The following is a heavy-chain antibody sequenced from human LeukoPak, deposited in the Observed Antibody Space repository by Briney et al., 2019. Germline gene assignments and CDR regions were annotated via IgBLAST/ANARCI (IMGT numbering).Heavy chain of an antibody. CDR3: AKDASRNLYCSGGSCYFDY. V-gene: IGHV3-30*02. Sequence: GGSLRLSCAASGFTFSTYGMHWVRQAPGKGLEWVAFIRYDGSNKYYADSVKGRFTISRDNSKTTLFLQMNSLRAEDTAVYYCAKDASRNLYCSGGSCYFDYWGQGTLATVSS. D-gene: IGHD2-15*01. CDR1: GFTFSTYG. J-gene: IGHJ4*02. CDR2: IRYDGSNK.